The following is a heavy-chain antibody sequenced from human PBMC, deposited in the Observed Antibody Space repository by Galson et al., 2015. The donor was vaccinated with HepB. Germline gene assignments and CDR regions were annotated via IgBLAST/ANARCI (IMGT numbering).Heavy chain of an antibody. Sequence: SLRLSCAASGFTFSSYSMNWVRQAPGKGLGWVSSISSSSSYIYYADSVKGRITISRDNAQHSLYLQMDSLRAEDMIVYYCARESWGSYDWAYWGQGTLVTASS. CDR1: GFTFSSYS. CDR2: ISSSSSYI. V-gene: IGHV3-21*01. D-gene: IGHD1-26*01. CDR3: ARESWGSYDWAY. J-gene: IGHJ4*02.